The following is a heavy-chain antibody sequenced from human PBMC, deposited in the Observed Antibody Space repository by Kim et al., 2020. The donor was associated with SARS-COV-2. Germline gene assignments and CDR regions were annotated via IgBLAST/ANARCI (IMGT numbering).Heavy chain of an antibody. CDR2: INHSGST. CDR1: GGSFSGYY. Sequence: SETLSLTCAVYGGSFSGYYWSWIRQPPGKGLEWIGEINHSGSTNYNPSLKSRVTISVDTSKNQFSLKLSSVTAADTAVYYCASQRLYDYVWGSYRYHAF. CDR3: ASQRLYDYVWGSYRYHAF. V-gene: IGHV4-34*01. J-gene: IGHJ3*01. D-gene: IGHD3-16*02.